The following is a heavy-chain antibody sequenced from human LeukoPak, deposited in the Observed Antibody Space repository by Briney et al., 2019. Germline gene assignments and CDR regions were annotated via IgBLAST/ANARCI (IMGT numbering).Heavy chain of an antibody. D-gene: IGHD5-18*01. CDR3: AKTGRGYSYGLLQNYFDY. Sequence: GGSLRLSCAASGFTFSTYAMSWVRQAPGKRLEWVSAVSGDGTPYYADSVKGRFTISRDNSKNTLYLQMNSLRAEDTAVYYCAKTGRGYSYGLLQNYFDYWGQGTLVTVSS. V-gene: IGHV3-23*01. J-gene: IGHJ4*02. CDR2: VSGDGTP. CDR1: GFTFSTYA.